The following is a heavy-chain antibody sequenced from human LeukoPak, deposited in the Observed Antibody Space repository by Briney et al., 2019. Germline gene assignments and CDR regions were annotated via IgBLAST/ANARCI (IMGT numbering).Heavy chain of an antibody. V-gene: IGHV4-59*01. CDR3: ARSESGVQFFQHYFYIDA. CDR1: GRSIGTYY. J-gene: IGHJ6*03. Sequence: SETLSLTCSVSGRSIGTYYWSWVRQPPGKGLEWIGYIYYRGSTKYNPSLKSRVTISIDTSNDQVSLRLTSVTAADTAVYYCARSESGVQFFQHYFYIDAWGKGTTVTVSS. CDR2: IYYRGST. D-gene: IGHD2-2*01.